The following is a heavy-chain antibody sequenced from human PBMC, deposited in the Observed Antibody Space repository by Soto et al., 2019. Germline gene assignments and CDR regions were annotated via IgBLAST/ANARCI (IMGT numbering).Heavy chain of an antibody. Sequence: QVQLQESGPGLVKPSQTLSLTCTVSCGSISTGGYYWTWIRQHPGKGLEWIGCIYYSGRTYYNPSLKSRFTISVDTSKKQISLKLSSVTAADTAVYYWARGLSVTLFDNWGQGTLVTVSS. D-gene: IGHD5-18*01. J-gene: IGHJ4*02. CDR3: ARGLSVTLFDN. CDR2: IYYSGRT. V-gene: IGHV4-31*03. CDR1: CGSISTGGYY.